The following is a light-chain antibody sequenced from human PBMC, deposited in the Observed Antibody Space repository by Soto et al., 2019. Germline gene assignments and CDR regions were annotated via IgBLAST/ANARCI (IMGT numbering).Light chain of an antibody. V-gene: IGKV3-20*01. J-gene: IGKJ2*01. CDR3: QQYGSSPRYT. CDR2: GAS. Sequence: EIVLTQSPGSLSLSPGERATLSCRASQSVSSSYLAWYQQKPGQAPRLLIYGASSRATGSPDRFSGSGSGTEFTLTISRLEPADFAVYYCQQYGSSPRYTFGQGTKLEIK. CDR1: QSVSSSY.